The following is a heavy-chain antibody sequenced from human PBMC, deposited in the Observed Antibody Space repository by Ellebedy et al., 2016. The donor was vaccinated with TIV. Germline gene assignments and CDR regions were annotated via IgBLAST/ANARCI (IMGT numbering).Heavy chain of an antibody. D-gene: IGHD3-9*01. CDR1: GGTFSSYA. CDR3: ARGVVYYDILTPTTFYGMDV. J-gene: IGHJ6*02. V-gene: IGHV1-69*13. CDR2: IIPIFGTA. Sequence: SVKVSCXASGGTFSSYAISWVRQAPGQGLEWMGGIIPIFGTANYAQKFQGRVTITADESTSTAYMELSSLRSEDTAVYYCARGVVYYDILTPTTFYGMDVWGQGTTVTVSS.